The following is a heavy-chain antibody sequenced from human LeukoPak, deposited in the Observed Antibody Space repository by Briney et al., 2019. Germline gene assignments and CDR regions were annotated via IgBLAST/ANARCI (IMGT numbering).Heavy chain of an antibody. CDR3: ARGSGWLPSN. CDR1: GDSSSNHY. Sequence: PSETLSLTCSVSGDSSSNHYWSWFPQPPGKGLEWIGLNYTSGSTNCNPSLKSRVTMSVDTSNSQFCLNLNSVTAADTAVDFCARGSGWLPSNWGQGTLVTVSS. CDR2: NYTSGST. D-gene: IGHD5-12*01. V-gene: IGHV4-4*09. J-gene: IGHJ4*02.